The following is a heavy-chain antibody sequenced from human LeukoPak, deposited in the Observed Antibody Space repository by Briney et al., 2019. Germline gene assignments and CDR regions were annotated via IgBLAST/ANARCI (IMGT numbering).Heavy chain of an antibody. CDR3: ARLAYCGGDCYSNFDY. Sequence: GESLQISCKGSGYSFTSYWIGWVRQMPGKGLEWMGIIYPGDSDTRYSPSFQGQVTISADKSISTAYLQWSSLKASDTAMYYCARLAYCGGDCYSNFDYWGQGTLVTVSS. D-gene: IGHD2-21*02. CDR2: IYPGDSDT. CDR1: GYSFTSYW. V-gene: IGHV5-51*01. J-gene: IGHJ4*02.